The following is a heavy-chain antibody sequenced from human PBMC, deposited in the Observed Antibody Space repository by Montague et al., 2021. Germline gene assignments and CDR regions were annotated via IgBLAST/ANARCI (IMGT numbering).Heavy chain of an antibody. CDR3: ARGSGRVLDYVQETHRYARFDN. CDR2: ISHSGDT. CDR1: GGSFSSYY. J-gene: IGHJ4*02. Sequence: SETLSLTCAVSGGSFSSYYWNWIRQPPGKGLEWIGEISHSGDTEYNPSLKSRISLSVDTSKNQFSPNPTSLTAADTAVYYCARGSGRVLDYVQETHRYARFDNWGQGTLVTVSS. V-gene: IGHV4-34*01. D-gene: IGHD3-16*02.